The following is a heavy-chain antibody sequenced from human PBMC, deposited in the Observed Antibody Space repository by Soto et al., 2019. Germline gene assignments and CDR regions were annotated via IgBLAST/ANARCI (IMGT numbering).Heavy chain of an antibody. V-gene: IGHV3-30*03. CDR3: ATDMTTGTDDY. CDR1: GFTFSSYG. Sequence: QVQLVESGGGVVQPGRSLRLSCAASGFTFSSYGMHWVRQAPGKGLEWVAVISYDGSNKYYADSVKGRFTMSRDNSKNTRYLQMNSLCAEDTAVYYCATDMTTGTDDYWGQGTLVTVSS. CDR2: ISYDGSNK. J-gene: IGHJ4*02. D-gene: IGHD4-17*01.